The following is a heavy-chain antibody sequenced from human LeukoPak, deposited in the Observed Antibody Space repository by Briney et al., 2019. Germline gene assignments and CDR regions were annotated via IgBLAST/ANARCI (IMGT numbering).Heavy chain of an antibody. Sequence: PGVSLRLSCAASGFTFSIYCMSWVRQAPGKGLEWVANIKQDGSKKYYVDSVKGRFTISRDNAKNSLYLQMNSLRAEDTAVYYCARGTIAAAGYYYFDYWGQGTQVTVSS. D-gene: IGHD6-13*01. CDR1: GFTFSIYC. V-gene: IGHV3-7*04. CDR2: IKQDGSKK. J-gene: IGHJ4*02. CDR3: ARGTIAAAGYYYFDY.